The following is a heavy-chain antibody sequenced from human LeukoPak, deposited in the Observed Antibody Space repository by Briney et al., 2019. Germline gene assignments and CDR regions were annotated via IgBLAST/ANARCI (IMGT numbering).Heavy chain of an antibody. V-gene: IGHV4-59*01. CDR1: GGSISSYY. CDR2: IYYSGST. D-gene: IGHD4-17*01. Sequence: SETLSLTCTVSGGSISSYYWSWIRQPPGKGLEWIGYIYYSGSTNYNPSLKSRVTISVDTSKNQFSLKLSSVTAADTAVYYYARLSQTTVTTSFFQHWGQGTLVTVSS. J-gene: IGHJ1*01. CDR3: ARLSQTTVTTSFFQH.